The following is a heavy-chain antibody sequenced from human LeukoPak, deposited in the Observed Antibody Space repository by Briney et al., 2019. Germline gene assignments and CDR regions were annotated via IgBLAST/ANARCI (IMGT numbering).Heavy chain of an antibody. CDR2: IYSSGNS. D-gene: IGHD3-16*01. Sequence: PSETLLLTRRIHGDSITNNSYWTGWIRQSPGKGLEWIGSIYSSGNSYYNPSIKARATISPDTSKNQYSLRLTSVTAADTAIYYCARRGIWDLQIGNWFDPWGQGILVIVSS. V-gene: IGHV4-39*01. CDR3: ARRGIWDLQIGNWFDP. CDR1: GDSITNNSYW. J-gene: IGHJ5*02.